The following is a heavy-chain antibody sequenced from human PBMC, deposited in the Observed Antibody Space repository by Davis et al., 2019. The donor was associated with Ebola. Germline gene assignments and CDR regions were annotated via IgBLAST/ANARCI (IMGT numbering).Heavy chain of an antibody. CDR2: YYHTGTT. J-gene: IGHJ3*02. V-gene: IGHV4-59*11. Sequence: SETLSLTCTVSGGSIDSHYWSWMRQPPGKGLEWVASYYHTGTTNYNPSLKSRVTISVDTSKNQFSLKLSSVTAADTAVYYCARAGYAFDIWGQGTMVTVSS. CDR3: ARAGYAFDI. CDR1: GGSIDSHY. D-gene: IGHD3-10*01.